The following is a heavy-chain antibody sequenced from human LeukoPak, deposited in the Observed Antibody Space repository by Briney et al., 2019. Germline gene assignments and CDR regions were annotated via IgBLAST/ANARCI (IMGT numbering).Heavy chain of an antibody. Sequence: GGSLRLSCAASGFTFSNYGLSWVRQAPGKGLEWVANITEAESEKYYVDSVKGRFTISRDNARNSLYLQMNNLRAEDTAVYYCARDPLRRFDLWGRGTLVTVSS. CDR3: ARDPLRRFDL. D-gene: IGHD5-12*01. V-gene: IGHV3-7*01. CDR1: GFTFSNYG. CDR2: ITEAESEK. J-gene: IGHJ2*01.